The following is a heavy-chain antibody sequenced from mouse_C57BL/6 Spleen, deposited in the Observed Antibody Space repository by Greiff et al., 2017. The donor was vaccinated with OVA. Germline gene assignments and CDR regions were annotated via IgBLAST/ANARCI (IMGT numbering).Heavy chain of an antibody. CDR1: GYTFTDYY. Sequence: EVQLQQSGPELVKPGASVKISCKASGYTFTDYYMNWVKQSHGKSLEWIGDINPNNGGTSYNQKFKGKATLTVDKSSSTAYMELRSLTSEDSAVYYCAREDSSGYDFDYWGQGTTLTVSS. CDR2: INPNNGGT. J-gene: IGHJ2*01. CDR3: AREDSSGYDFDY. D-gene: IGHD3-2*02. V-gene: IGHV1-26*01.